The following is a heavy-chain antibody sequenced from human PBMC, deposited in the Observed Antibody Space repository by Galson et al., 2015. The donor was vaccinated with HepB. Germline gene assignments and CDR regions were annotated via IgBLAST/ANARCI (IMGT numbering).Heavy chain of an antibody. V-gene: IGHV4-4*07. J-gene: IGHJ4*02. CDR1: GGSFSAFY. CDR3: ARENWVFDY. CDR2: ISATGST. D-gene: IGHD7-27*01. Sequence: LSLTCTVSGGSFSAFYWLWIRQPAGEGLEWIGRISATGSTNYNPSLNSRVIMSVDTSKNQFSLKLTSVTAADTAVYYCARENWVFDYWGQGTLVTVSS.